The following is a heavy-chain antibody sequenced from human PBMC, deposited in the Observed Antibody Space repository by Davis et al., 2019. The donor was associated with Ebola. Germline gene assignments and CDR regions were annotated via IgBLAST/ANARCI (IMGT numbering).Heavy chain of an antibody. CDR3: ATTPRDSSWYYFDY. Sequence: AASVKVSCKASGYTFTGYYMHWVRQAPGQGLEWMVWINPNSGNTNYAQKFQGWVTMTRDTSISTAYMELSRLRSDDTAVYYCATTPRDSSWYYFDYWGQGTLVTVSS. D-gene: IGHD6-13*01. V-gene: IGHV1-2*04. J-gene: IGHJ4*02. CDR2: INPNSGNT. CDR1: GYTFTGYY.